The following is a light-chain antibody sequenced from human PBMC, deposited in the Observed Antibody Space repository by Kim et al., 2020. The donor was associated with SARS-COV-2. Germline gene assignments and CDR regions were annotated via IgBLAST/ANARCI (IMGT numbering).Light chain of an antibody. V-gene: IGKV4-1*01. Sequence: TINCKSSQNIFHNSKNRNHLAWYQQKPGQSPKLLISWASTRESGVPDRFSGSGSGTDFTLTISSLQAEDVAVYYCQQYYSTPPITFGQGTRLEIK. CDR1: QNIFHNSKNRNH. CDR2: WAS. CDR3: QQYYSTPPIT. J-gene: IGKJ5*01.